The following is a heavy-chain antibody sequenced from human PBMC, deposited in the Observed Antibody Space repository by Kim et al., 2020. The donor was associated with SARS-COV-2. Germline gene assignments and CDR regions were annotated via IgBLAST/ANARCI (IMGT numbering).Heavy chain of an antibody. CDR3: ARDPTIITIFGVVISGSRWFDP. J-gene: IGHJ5*02. V-gene: IGHV7-4-1*02. CDR1: GYTFTSSA. Sequence: ASVKVSCKASGYTFTSSAMIWVRQAPGQGLEWMGWINTNTGNPTYAQDFTGRFVFSLDTSVNTAYLQISSLKAEDTAVYYCARDPTIITIFGVVISGSRWFDPWGQGTLVTVSS. D-gene: IGHD3-3*01. CDR2: INTNTGNP.